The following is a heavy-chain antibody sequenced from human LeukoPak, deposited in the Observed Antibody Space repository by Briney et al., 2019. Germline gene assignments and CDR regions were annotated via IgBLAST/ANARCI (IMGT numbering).Heavy chain of an antibody. CDR3: VREGAVALKHFDL. CDR2: IIPIFGTA. V-gene: IGHV1-69*13. CDR1: GGTFSSYA. J-gene: IGHJ4*02. Sequence: GASVKVSCKASGGTFSSYAISWVRQAPGQGLEWMGGIIPIFGTANYAQKFQGRVTITADESTSTAYMELSSLGSDDTAVYYCVREGAVALKHFDLWGQGTLLTVSS. D-gene: IGHD6-19*01.